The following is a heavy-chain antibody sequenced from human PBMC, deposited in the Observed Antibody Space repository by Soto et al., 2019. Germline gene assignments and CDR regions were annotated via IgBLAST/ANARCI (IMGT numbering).Heavy chain of an antibody. CDR2: IWYDGSNK. CDR1: GFTFSNYG. D-gene: IGHD6-13*01. V-gene: IGHV3-33*01. CDR3: ARAAAGNSPFDY. J-gene: IGHJ4*02. Sequence: QVPLVESGGGVVQPGRSLRLSCAASGFTFSNYGMHWVRQAPGKGLEWVAVIWYDGSNKYYADSVKGRFTISRDNSKNPLYLQMDSLRAEDTAVYYCARAAAGNSPFDYWGQGTLVTVSS.